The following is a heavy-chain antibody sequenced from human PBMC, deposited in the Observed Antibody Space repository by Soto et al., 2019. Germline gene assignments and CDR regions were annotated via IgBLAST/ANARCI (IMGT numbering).Heavy chain of an antibody. D-gene: IGHD3-22*01. Sequence: PSETLSLTCTVSGGSIISSSYYFFCIGQRPGNGLEWIGSIYYSGSTYYNPSLKSRVTISVDTSKNQFSLKLSSVTAAGTAVYYCARHVPNYYDSSGFDYWGQGTLVTVSS. CDR3: ARHVPNYYDSSGFDY. V-gene: IGHV4-39*01. CDR2: IYYSGST. CDR1: GGSIISSSYY. J-gene: IGHJ4*02.